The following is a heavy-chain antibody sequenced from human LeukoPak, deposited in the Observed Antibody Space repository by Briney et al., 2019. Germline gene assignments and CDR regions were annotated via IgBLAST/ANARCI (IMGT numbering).Heavy chain of an antibody. CDR2: ISAYNGNT. CDR1: GYTFTSYG. Sequence: ASVKVSCKASGYTFTSYGISWVRQAPGQGLEWMVWISAYNGNTNYAQKLQGRVTMTTDTSTSTAYMELRSLRSDDTAVYYCARTRRGEMATIFVYWGQGTLVTVSS. J-gene: IGHJ4*02. D-gene: IGHD5-24*01. V-gene: IGHV1-18*01. CDR3: ARTRRGEMATIFVY.